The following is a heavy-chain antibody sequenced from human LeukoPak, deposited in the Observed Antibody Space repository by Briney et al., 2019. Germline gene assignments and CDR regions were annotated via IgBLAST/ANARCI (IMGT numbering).Heavy chain of an antibody. CDR1: GGSISSYY. CDR3: ARTLFSGGSCYSGRGFDP. V-gene: IGHV4-4*07. Sequence: SETLSLTCTVSGGSISSYYWSWIRQPAGKGLEWIGRIYTSGSTNYNPSLKSRVTMSVDTSKNQFSLKLSSVTAADTAVYYCARTLFSGGSCYSGRGFDPWGKGTLVTVSS. CDR2: IYTSGST. D-gene: IGHD2-15*01. J-gene: IGHJ5*02.